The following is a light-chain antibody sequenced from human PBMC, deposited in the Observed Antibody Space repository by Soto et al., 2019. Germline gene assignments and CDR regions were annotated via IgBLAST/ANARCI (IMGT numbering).Light chain of an antibody. Sequence: EVVLTQSPATLSLSPGERATLSCRASQSVDIYLAWYQQRPGQAPKLLIYDASSRATGIPARFSGSGSGTDFTRTISSLEPEDFAIYYCQQRKYWPPLTFGGGTRVEIK. CDR3: QQRKYWPPLT. V-gene: IGKV3-11*01. J-gene: IGKJ4*01. CDR1: QSVDIY. CDR2: DAS.